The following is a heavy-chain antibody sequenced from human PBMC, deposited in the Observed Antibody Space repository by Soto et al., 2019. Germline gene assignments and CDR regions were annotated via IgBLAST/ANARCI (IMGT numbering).Heavy chain of an antibody. D-gene: IGHD4-17*01. CDR2: IWYDGSNK. CDR1: GFTFSSYG. V-gene: IGHV3-33*01. J-gene: IGHJ4*02. CDR3: ARGKDYGTY. Sequence: QVQLVESGGGVVQPGRSLRLSCAASGFTFSSYGMHWVRQAPGKGVEGVAVIWYDGSNKYYADSVKGRFTISRDNSKNTLYLQMNSLRAEATAVYYCARGKDYGTYWGQGTLVTVSS.